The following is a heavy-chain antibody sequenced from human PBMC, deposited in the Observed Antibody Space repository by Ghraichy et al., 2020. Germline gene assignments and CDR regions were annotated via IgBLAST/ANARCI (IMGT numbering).Heavy chain of an antibody. J-gene: IGHJ4*02. D-gene: IGHD6-19*01. Sequence: TLSLTCTVSGGSISSYYWSWIRQPAGKGLEWIGRIYTSGSTNYNPSLKSRVTMSVDTSKNQFSLKLSSVTAADTAVYYCARGWGSGWQGSTNFDYWGQGTLVTVSS. CDR1: GGSISSYY. CDR2: IYTSGST. V-gene: IGHV4-4*07. CDR3: ARGWGSGWQGSTNFDY.